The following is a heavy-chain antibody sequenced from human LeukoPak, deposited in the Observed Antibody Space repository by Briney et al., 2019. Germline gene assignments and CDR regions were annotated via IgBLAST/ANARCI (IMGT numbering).Heavy chain of an antibody. V-gene: IGHV4-34*01. CDR1: GGSFSGYY. Sequence: SETLSLTCAVYGGSFSGYYWSWIRQPPGKGLVWIGEINHSGSTYYNPSLKSRVTISVDRSKNQFSLKLSSVTAADTAVYYCARVDGGYYLDYWGQGTLVTVSS. CDR3: ARVDGGYYLDY. CDR2: INHSGST. J-gene: IGHJ4*02. D-gene: IGHD3-22*01.